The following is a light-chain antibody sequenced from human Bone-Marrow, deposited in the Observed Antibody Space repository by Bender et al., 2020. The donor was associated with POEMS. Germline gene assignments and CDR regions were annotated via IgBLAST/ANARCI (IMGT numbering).Light chain of an antibody. CDR1: SSNIGAHA. CDR3: MIWHSSGWV. Sequence: QSVLTQPPSASGTPGQRVTISCSGGSSNIGAHAVNWYQHLPGTAPKLLIYSSHRRPSEVPDRFSGSRSGTSASLAISGLQSEDEADYYCMIWHSSGWVFGGGTKLTVL. CDR2: SSH. J-gene: IGLJ3*02. V-gene: IGLV1-44*01.